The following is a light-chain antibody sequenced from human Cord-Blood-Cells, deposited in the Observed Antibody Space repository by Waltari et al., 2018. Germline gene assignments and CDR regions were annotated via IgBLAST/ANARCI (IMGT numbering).Light chain of an antibody. CDR3: QQYYSTPQT. V-gene: IGKV4-1*01. Sequence: DIVMTPFPDSLAVSLGVRATINCKSSQSVLYSSNNKNYLAWYQQKPGQPPKLLIYWASTRESGVPDRFSGSGSGTDFTLTNSSLQAEDLAVYYCQQYYSTPQTFGQGTKVEIK. CDR1: QSVLYSSNNKNY. J-gene: IGKJ1*01. CDR2: WAS.